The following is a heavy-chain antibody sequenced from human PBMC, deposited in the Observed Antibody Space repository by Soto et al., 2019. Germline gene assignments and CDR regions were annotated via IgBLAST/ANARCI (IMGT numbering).Heavy chain of an antibody. D-gene: IGHD6-6*01. V-gene: IGHV3-30*18. CDR1: GFTSSNYG. CDR3: AKDREYSSSFPAY. CDR2: ISYDGSNE. Sequence: PGGSLRLSCAASGFTSSNYGMHWVRHAPGKGLEWVAVISYDGSNEYYADSVKGRFTISRDNSKNTLYLQMNSLRPEDTAVYYCAKDREYSSSFPAYWGQGTLVTVSS. J-gene: IGHJ4*02.